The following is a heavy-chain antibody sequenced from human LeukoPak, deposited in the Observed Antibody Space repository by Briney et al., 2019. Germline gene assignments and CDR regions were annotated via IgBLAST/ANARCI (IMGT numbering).Heavy chain of an antibody. CDR3: AGSLGDFDY. CDR2: IIPIFGTA. D-gene: IGHD3-10*01. CDR1: GYTFTSYG. V-gene: IGHV1-69*13. J-gene: IGHJ4*02. Sequence: LGASVKVSCKASGYTFTSYGISWVRQAPGQGLEWMGGIIPIFGTANYAQKFQGRVTITADESTSTAYMELSSLRSEDTAVYYCAGSLGDFDYWGQGTLVTVSS.